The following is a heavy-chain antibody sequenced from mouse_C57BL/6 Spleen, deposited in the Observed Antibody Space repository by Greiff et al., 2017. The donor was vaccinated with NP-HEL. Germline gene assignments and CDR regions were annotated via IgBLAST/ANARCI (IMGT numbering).Heavy chain of an antibody. CDR2: ISDGGSYT. CDR1: GFTFSSYA. CDR3: ARAEDYGSSYWYFDV. J-gene: IGHJ1*03. V-gene: IGHV5-4*03. D-gene: IGHD1-1*01. Sequence: EVKLMESGGGLVKPGGSLKLSCAASGFTFSSYAMSWVRQTPEKRLEWVATISDGGSYTYYPDNVKGRFTISRDNAKNNLYLQMSHLKSEDTAMYYCARAEDYGSSYWYFDVWGTGTTVTVSS.